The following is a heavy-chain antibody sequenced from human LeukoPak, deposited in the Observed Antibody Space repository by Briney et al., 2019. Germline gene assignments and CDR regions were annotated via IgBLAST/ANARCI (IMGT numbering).Heavy chain of an antibody. V-gene: IGHV1-2*02. J-gene: IGHJ5*02. Sequence: ASVRYSCKASGYTFTGYYMHWVRQAPGQGLEWMGWINPNSGGTNYAQKFQGRVTMTRDTSISPAYMELSRLRSDDTAVYYCARGEYSSSWLAPLRQRTMVTVSS. CDR1: GYTFTGYY. CDR2: INPNSGGT. CDR3: ARGEYSSSWLAP. D-gene: IGHD6-13*01.